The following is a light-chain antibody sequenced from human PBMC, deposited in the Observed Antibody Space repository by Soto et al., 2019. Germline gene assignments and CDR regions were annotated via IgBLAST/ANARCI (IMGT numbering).Light chain of an antibody. CDR1: QPINNN. Sequence: VIPHAPATLSVSPGERVTLSCRASQPINNNVAWYQLKDGQVPRLLIYGASTRATDIPARFSGSGSGTEFTLTISSLQSEDFAEYHCQQYNNWPQTVGQGTKVDIK. CDR2: GAS. J-gene: IGKJ1*01. CDR3: QQYNNWPQT. V-gene: IGKV3-15*01.